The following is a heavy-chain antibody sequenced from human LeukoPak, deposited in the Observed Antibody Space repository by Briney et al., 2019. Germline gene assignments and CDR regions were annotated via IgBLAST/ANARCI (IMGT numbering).Heavy chain of an antibody. Sequence: GGSLRLSCAASGFTFSSYGMHWVRQAPGKGLDWVAVVSSDGSNKYYADSVKGRFTISRDNSKNTLYLQMNSLRAEDTAVYYCARTRDFDYWGQGTLVTVSS. V-gene: IGHV3-30*03. J-gene: IGHJ4*02. CDR2: VSSDGSNK. CDR1: GFTFSSYG. CDR3: ARTRDFDY.